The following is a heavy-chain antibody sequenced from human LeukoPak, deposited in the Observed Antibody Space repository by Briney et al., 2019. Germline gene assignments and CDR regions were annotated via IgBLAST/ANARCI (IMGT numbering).Heavy chain of an antibody. J-gene: IGHJ4*02. CDR1: GFIFSTYG. Sequence: GGSLRLSCVASGFIFSTYGMHWVRQAPGKGLEWVALIRYDGSKKDYADSVKGRFTISRDNSKNTLHLQMNSLRAEDTAVYYCARTGDTERFDYWGQGTLVTVSS. CDR3: ARTGDTERFDY. V-gene: IGHV3-33*01. CDR2: IRYDGSKK. D-gene: IGHD5-18*01.